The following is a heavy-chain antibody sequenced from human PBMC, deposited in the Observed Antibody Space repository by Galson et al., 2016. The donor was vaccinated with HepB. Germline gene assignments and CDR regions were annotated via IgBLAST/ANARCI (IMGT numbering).Heavy chain of an antibody. CDR2: SDPENGET. Sequence: SVKVSCKVSGYTLNEVYIHWVRQAPGKGLEWMGGSDPENGETIYAQKFQGRVTMTEDTSTDTAYTELSSLRSEDTAVYYCARETRRYFDWLSLGYDYGMDVWGQGTLVTVSS. J-gene: IGHJ6*02. D-gene: IGHD3-9*01. CDR3: ARETRRYFDWLSLGYDYGMDV. V-gene: IGHV1-24*01. CDR1: GYTLNEVY.